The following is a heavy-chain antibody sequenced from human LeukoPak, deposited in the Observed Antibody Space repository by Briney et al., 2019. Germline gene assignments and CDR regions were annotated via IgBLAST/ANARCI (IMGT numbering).Heavy chain of an antibody. CDR1: GFTFSDYY. J-gene: IGHJ4*02. CDR3: AREDGTSTTFHY. V-gene: IGHV3-11*05. CDR2: ISSTSSYT. D-gene: IGHD2-2*01. Sequence: GGSLRLSCAASGFTFSDYYMNWIRQAPGKGLEWVSYISSTSSYTNYADSVKGRFTISRDNAKNSLYLQLNSVKAEDTAVYYCAREDGTSTTFHYWGQGTLVTVSS.